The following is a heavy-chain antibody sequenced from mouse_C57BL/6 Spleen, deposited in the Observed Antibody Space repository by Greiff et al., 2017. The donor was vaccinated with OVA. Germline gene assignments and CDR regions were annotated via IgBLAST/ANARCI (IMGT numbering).Heavy chain of an antibody. J-gene: IGHJ2*01. CDR2: IHPNSGST. V-gene: IGHV1-64*01. D-gene: IGHD1-1*01. Sequence: QVQLKQPGAELVKPGASVKMSCKASGYTFTSYWMHWVKQRPGQGLEWIGMIHPNSGSTNYNEKVKSKATLTVDKSSSTAYMQLSSLTSYDSAVYYCARDYGSPDYWGQGTTLTVSS. CDR3: ARDYGSPDY. CDR1: GYTFTSYW.